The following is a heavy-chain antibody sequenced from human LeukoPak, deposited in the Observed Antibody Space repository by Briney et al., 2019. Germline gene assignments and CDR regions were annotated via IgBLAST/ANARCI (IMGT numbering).Heavy chain of an antibody. J-gene: IGHJ6*02. V-gene: IGHV5-51*01. Sequence: GEPLKISCKASGYRFNDYWIGWVRQMPGKGLGWMWIIFTGDSVTKSSPSFQGQVTISADKSISTAYLQWSSLKASDSAIYYCARHGLAGCIGGRCFTSFHFYGMDVWGQGTTVTVSS. D-gene: IGHD2-15*01. CDR3: ARHGLAGCIGGRCFTSFHFYGMDV. CDR1: GYRFNDYW. CDR2: IFTGDSVT.